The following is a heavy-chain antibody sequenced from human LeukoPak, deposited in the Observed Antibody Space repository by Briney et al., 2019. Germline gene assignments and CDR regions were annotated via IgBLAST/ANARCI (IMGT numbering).Heavy chain of an antibody. CDR3: ARRVYSNYVFDY. Sequence: SQTLSLTCTVSGGSISSGGYYWSWIRQHPGKGLEWIGYIYYSGSTYYNPSLKSPVTISVDTSKNQFSLKLSSVTAADTAVYYRARRVYSNYVFDYWGQGTLVTVSS. J-gene: IGHJ4*02. D-gene: IGHD4-11*01. CDR2: IYYSGST. CDR1: GGSISSGGYY. V-gene: IGHV4-31*01.